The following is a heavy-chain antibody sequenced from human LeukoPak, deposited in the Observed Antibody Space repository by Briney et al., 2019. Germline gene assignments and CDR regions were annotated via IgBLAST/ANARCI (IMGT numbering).Heavy chain of an antibody. Sequence: PSETLSLACTVSGGSISSSSYYWGWIRQPPGKGLEWIGSIYYSGSPYYNPSLKSRVTISVDTSKKQFSLKLSSVTAADTAVYYCARHVGFITMVRGVINNNWFDPWGQGTLVTVSS. CDR2: IYYSGSP. D-gene: IGHD3-10*01. J-gene: IGHJ5*02. V-gene: IGHV4-39*01. CDR3: ARHVGFITMVRGVINNNWFDP. CDR1: GGSISSSSYY.